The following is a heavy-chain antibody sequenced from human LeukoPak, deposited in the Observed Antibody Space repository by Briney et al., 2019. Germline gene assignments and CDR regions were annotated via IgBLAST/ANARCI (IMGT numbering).Heavy chain of an antibody. J-gene: IGHJ5*02. CDR3: ARMFRAYYYGSGRGYSWFDP. V-gene: IGHV4-59*08. Sequence: SETLSLTCTVSGGSISSYYWSWIRQPPGKGLEWIGYIYYSGSTNYNPSLKSRVTISVDTSKNQFSLKLSSVTAADTAVYYCARMFRAYYYGSGRGYSWFDPWGQQTLARVSS. CDR1: GGSISSYY. D-gene: IGHD3-10*01. CDR2: IYYSGST.